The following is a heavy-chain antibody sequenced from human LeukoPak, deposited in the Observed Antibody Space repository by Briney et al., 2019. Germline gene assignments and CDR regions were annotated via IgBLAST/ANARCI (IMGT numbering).Heavy chain of an antibody. CDR2: IYYSGSA. V-gene: IGHV4-39*01. J-gene: IGHJ4*02. Sequence: SETLSRACTVSGGSISSSSYYWGWIRQPPGKGLEWIGSIYYSGSAYYNPSLKSRVTISVDTSKNQFSLKLSSVTAADTAVYYCARHRGYSCCPVDYWGQ. CDR3: ARHRGYSCCPVDY. CDR1: GGSISSSSYY. D-gene: IGHD5-18*01.